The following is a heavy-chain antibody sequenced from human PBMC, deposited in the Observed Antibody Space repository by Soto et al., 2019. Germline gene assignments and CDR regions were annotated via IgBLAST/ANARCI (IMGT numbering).Heavy chain of an antibody. Sequence: PGGSLRLSCAASGFTFDDYAMHWVRQAPGKGLEWVSGISWNSGSIGYADSVKGRFTISRDNAKNSLYLQMNSLRAEDTALYYCAKEGTARPAYYYYYYYMDVWGKGTTVTVSS. J-gene: IGHJ6*03. D-gene: IGHD6-6*01. CDR2: ISWNSGSI. V-gene: IGHV3-9*01. CDR3: AKEGTARPAYYYYYYYMDV. CDR1: GFTFDDYA.